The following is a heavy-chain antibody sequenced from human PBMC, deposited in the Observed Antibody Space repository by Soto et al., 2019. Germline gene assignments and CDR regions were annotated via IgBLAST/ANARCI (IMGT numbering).Heavy chain of an antibody. CDR1: GVSISRSNW. CDR3: ARCLHCSNGGRFDP. V-gene: IGHV4-4*02. Sequence: SETLSLTCSVSGVSISRSNWWTWVRQAPGKGLEWIGELYPSGGTTYNPSLQNRVTISVDYSKNHLSLTLTSVTAADTAVYYCARCLHCSNGGRFDPRGQGALVTSPQ. D-gene: IGHD2-8*01. J-gene: IGHJ5*02. CDR2: LYPSGGT.